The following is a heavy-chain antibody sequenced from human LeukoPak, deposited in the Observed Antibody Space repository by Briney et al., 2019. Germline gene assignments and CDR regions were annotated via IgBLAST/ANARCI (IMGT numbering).Heavy chain of an antibody. CDR2: IYSGTI. Sequence: GGSLRLSCTVSGFTVSSNSMSWVRQAPGKGLEWVSFIYSGTIHYSDSVKGRFTISRDNSKNTLYLQMNSQRAEDTAIYYCARLYRSSSWYGIDYWGQGTLVTVSS. CDR3: ARLYRSSSWYGIDY. CDR1: GFTVSSNS. V-gene: IGHV3-53*01. J-gene: IGHJ4*02. D-gene: IGHD6-13*01.